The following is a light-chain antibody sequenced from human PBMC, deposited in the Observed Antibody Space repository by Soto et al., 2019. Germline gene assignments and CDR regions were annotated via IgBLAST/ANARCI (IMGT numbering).Light chain of an antibody. V-gene: IGKV1-39*01. CDR3: QQTFSPPYT. J-gene: IGKJ2*01. CDR2: VAS. Sequence: DIQMTQSLSSLSASVGDTVTITCRASQSISNSLSWYQQKPGKAPKFLIYVASTLQRGVPSRFSGSGSGTDFTLTISSLQPEDVATYYFQQTFSPPYTFGQGTTLEIK. CDR1: QSISNS.